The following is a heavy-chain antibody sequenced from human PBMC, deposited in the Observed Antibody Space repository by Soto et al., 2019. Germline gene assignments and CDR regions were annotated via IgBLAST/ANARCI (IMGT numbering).Heavy chain of an antibody. Sequence: EVQLLESGGGLVQRGGSLRLSCAASGFTFSTYVMSWVRQAPGKGLEWVSAISGSGGSTYYADSVKGRFIISRDSSKNTLYLQMSGLRAEDTAVYYCATIAAVTSYYFDYWRQGTLVTVSS. CDR3: ATIAAVTSYYFDY. CDR1: GFTFSTYV. CDR2: ISGSGGST. J-gene: IGHJ4*02. V-gene: IGHV3-23*01. D-gene: IGHD2-2*01.